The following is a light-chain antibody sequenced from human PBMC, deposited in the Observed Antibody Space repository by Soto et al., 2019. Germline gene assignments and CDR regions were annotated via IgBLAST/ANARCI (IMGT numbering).Light chain of an antibody. CDR1: STDVGGDNY. CDR3: NSYPSATTLRGV. CDR2: DVS. J-gene: IGLJ1*01. Sequence: QSALTQPASVSGSPGQSITISCTVTSTDVGGDNYVSWYQQYPGKAPKLIIYDVSSRLSGVSDRFSGSKSGNTASLTISGLQAEDEVDYYCNSYPSATTLRGVFGVGTKVTVL. V-gene: IGLV2-14*03.